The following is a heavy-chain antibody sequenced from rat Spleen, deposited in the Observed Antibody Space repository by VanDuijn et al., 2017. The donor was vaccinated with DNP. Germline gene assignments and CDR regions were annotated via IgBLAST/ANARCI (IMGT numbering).Heavy chain of an antibody. Sequence: EVQLVESGGGLVQPGRSMKLSCTVSGFNFSNYYMAWVRQAPTKGLEWVASISSGGGNTYYRDSLKGRFTISRDNAKSTLYLHMDSLRSEDTATYYCVRWNSGHFDYWGQGVMVPVSS. J-gene: IGHJ2*01. CDR3: VRWNSGHFDY. D-gene: IGHD4-3*01. V-gene: IGHV5-25*01. CDR1: GFNFSNYY. CDR2: ISSGGGNT.